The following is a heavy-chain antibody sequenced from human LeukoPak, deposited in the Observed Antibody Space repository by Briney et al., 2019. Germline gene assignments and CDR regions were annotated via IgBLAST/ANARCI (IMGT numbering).Heavy chain of an antibody. Sequence: GGSLRLSCAASGFTFSSYAMHWVRQAPGKGLEYVSAISSNGGSTYYANSVKGRFTISRDNSKNALYLQMGSLRSDDTAVYYCARVAYCSGGSCYLVYWGQGTLVTVSS. J-gene: IGHJ4*02. D-gene: IGHD2-15*01. V-gene: IGHV3-64*01. CDR1: GFTFSSYA. CDR2: ISSNGGST. CDR3: ARVAYCSGGSCYLVY.